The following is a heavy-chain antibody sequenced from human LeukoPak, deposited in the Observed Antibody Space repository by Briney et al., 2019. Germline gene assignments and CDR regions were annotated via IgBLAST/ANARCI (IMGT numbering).Heavy chain of an antibody. D-gene: IGHD5-24*01. Sequence: PGGSLRLSYAASGFTFSSYWMNWARQAPGKGLEWVANIKQDGSKKSYVDSVKGRFTISRDNAKNSLYLQMNSLRAEDTAIYYCTRVGYIDEGIDYWGQGTLVTVSS. CDR1: GFTFSSYW. CDR3: TRVGYIDEGIDY. V-gene: IGHV3-7*04. J-gene: IGHJ4*02. CDR2: IKQDGSKK.